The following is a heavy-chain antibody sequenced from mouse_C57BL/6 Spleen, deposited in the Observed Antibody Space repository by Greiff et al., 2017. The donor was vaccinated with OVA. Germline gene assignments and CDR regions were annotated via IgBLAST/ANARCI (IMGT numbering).Heavy chain of an antibody. Sequence: VQLQQSGPELVKPGASVKISCKASGYTFTDYYMNWVKQSHGKSLEWIGDINPNNGGTSYNQKFKGKATLTVDKSSSTAYMELRSLTSEDSAVYYCARGGSGYGYFDVWGTGTTVTVSS. CDR2: INPNNGGT. J-gene: IGHJ1*03. V-gene: IGHV1-26*01. CDR1: GYTFTDYY. D-gene: IGHD3-2*02. CDR3: ARGGSGYGYFDV.